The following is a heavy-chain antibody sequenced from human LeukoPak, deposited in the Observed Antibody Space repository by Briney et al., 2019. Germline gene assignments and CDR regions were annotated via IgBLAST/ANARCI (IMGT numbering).Heavy chain of an antibody. CDR3: AREVVAVAGSYFDS. CDR1: GGSISSYY. Sequence: KTSETLSLTCTVSGGSISSYYWTWIRQPPGKGLEWIGYIYYSGSSNYNPSLKSRVTISVDTSKNQFSPKLSSVTAADTAVYFCAREVVAVAGSYFDSWSQGTLVTVSS. D-gene: IGHD6-19*01. CDR2: IYYSGSS. V-gene: IGHV4-59*01. J-gene: IGHJ4*02.